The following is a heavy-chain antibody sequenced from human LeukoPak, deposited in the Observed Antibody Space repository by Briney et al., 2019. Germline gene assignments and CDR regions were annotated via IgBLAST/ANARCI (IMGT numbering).Heavy chain of an antibody. CDR1: GYSFTSYW. Sequence: EASVKVSCKASGYSFTSYWIGWVRQMPGKGLEWMGIIYPGDSDTRYSPSFQGQVTISADKSISTAYLQWSSLKASDTAMYYCARPGITGTTRPFDYWGQGTLVTVSS. V-gene: IGHV5-51*01. D-gene: IGHD1-7*01. CDR2: IYPGDSDT. J-gene: IGHJ4*02. CDR3: ARPGITGTTRPFDY.